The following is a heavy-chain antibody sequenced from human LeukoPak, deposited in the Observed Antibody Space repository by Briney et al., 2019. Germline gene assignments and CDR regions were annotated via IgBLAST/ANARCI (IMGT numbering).Heavy chain of an antibody. Sequence: SVKVSCKASGITFTSSAVQWVRQARGQRLEWIGWIVVGSGNTNYAQKFQERVTITRDMSTSTAYMELSSLRSEDTAVYYCAARETFTTDLDYWGQGTLVTVSS. V-gene: IGHV1-58*01. CDR1: GITFTSSA. J-gene: IGHJ4*02. CDR3: AARETFTTDLDY. D-gene: IGHD3-22*01. CDR2: IVVGSGNT.